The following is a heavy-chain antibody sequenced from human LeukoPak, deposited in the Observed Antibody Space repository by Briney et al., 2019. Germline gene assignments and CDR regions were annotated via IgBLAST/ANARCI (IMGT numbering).Heavy chain of an antibody. D-gene: IGHD4-17*01. Sequence: GGSLRLSCAASGFTFSSYGMHWVRQAPGKGLEWVAFIRYDGSNKYYADSVKGRFTISRDNSKNTLYLQMSSLRAEDTAVYYCAKEYGSNFQYWGQGTLGTVSS. CDR3: AKEYGSNFQY. V-gene: IGHV3-30*02. CDR1: GFTFSSYG. CDR2: IRYDGSNK. J-gene: IGHJ4*02.